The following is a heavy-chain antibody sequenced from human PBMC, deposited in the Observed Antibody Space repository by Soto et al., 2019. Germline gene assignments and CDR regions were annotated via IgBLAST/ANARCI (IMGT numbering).Heavy chain of an antibody. CDR2: HNGYNGQT. CDR1: ENTFSTYL. D-gene: IGHD1-1*01. V-gene: IGHV1-3*01. CDR3: AGPHDRAGLGT. Sequence: WASVKVSCKASENTFSTYLVHWVRQVHGQGLEWMGWHNGYNGQTEHSQKFQGRVTITRDTSAKTAYLELRSLTSEDTAVYYCAGPHDRAGLGTWGQGTLVTVSS. J-gene: IGHJ5*02.